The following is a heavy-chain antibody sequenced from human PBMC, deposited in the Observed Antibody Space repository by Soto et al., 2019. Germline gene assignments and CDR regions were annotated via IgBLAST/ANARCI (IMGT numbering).Heavy chain of an antibody. V-gene: IGHV4-34*01. CDR1: GGSFSGYY. CDR2: INHSGST. Sequence: QVQLQQWGAGLLKPSETLSLTCAVYGGSFSGYYWSWIRQPPGKGLEWIGEINHSGSTNYNPSLKSRVTISVDTSMNQFSLKLSSVTAADTAVYYCARGPYYSTSHYFDYWGQGTLVTVSS. D-gene: IGHD3-10*01. CDR3: ARGPYYSTSHYFDY. J-gene: IGHJ4*02.